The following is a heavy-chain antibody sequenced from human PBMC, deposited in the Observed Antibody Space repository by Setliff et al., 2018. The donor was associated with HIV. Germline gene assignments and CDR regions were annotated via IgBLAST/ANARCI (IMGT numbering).Heavy chain of an antibody. J-gene: IGHJ3*01. D-gene: IGHD3-10*01. CDR3: ARETAPAHYYGSGSYRLHAFDV. CDR1: GGTFRSYS. Sequence: SVKVSCKASGGTFRSYSINWVRQAPGQGLEWMGTIIPFIDATHYAQSFQGRLTITADESSNTAYMELSSLRSGDTAVYYCARETAPAHYYGSGSYRLHAFDVWGQGTMVTVSS. CDR2: IIPFIDAT. V-gene: IGHV1-69*11.